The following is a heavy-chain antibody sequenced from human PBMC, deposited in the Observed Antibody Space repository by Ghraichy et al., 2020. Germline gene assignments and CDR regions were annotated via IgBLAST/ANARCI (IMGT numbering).Heavy chain of an antibody. CDR2: ISVTT. J-gene: IGHJ6*02. Sequence: GGSLRLSCAASGFTFSTFPMSWVRQGPGKGLEWVSAISVTTYYADSVRGRFTISRDNSKNTLSLQMNSLRAEDTAVYYCARYCISTSCNGGLHYGMDVWGQGTTVTVSS. CDR3: ARYCISTSCNGGLHYGMDV. D-gene: IGHD2-2*01. V-gene: IGHV3-23*01. CDR1: GFTFSTFP.